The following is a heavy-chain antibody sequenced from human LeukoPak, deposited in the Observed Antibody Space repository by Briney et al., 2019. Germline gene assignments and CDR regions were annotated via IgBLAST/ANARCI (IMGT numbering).Heavy chain of an antibody. CDR1: GYTFTSYF. CDR2: INPSGSTT. J-gene: IGHJ5*01. CDR3: ARETSDS. Sequence: ASVKVSCKASGYTFTSYFMHWVRQAPGQRLEWLGMINPSGSTTTYAQKFQGRVTMTRDTSTSTVYMELSSLRSEDTAVYYCARETSDSWGQGTLVTVSS. V-gene: IGHV1-46*01. D-gene: IGHD1-1*01.